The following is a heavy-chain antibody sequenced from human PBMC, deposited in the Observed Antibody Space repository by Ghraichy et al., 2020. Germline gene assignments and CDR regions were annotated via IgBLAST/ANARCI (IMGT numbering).Heavy chain of an antibody. CDR3: ARDLSGSYYTFDY. Sequence: TNYNPSLKSRVTISVDTSKNQFSLRMSSVTAADPAIYYCARDLSGSYYTFDYWRQGTL. D-gene: IGHD1-26*01. V-gene: IGHV4-59*01. J-gene: IGHJ4*02. CDR2: T.